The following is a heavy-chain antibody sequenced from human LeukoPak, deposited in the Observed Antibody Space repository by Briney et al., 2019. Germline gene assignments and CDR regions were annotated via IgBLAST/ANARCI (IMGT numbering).Heavy chain of an antibody. Sequence: GGSLRRSCAASGFTFNDAWMSWVRQGPGKGLECVSVISNDGDTYYADSVKGRFTISRDTSKNTVSLQMNSLRAEDTAVYYCAGDKTTGGWYEFDYWGQGTLVTVSS. CDR2: ISNDGDT. CDR1: GFTFNDAW. J-gene: IGHJ4*02. CDR3: AGDKTTGGWYEFDY. D-gene: IGHD6-19*01. V-gene: IGHV3-53*01.